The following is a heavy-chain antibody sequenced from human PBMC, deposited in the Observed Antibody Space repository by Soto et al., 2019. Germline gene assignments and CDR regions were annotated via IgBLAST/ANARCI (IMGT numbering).Heavy chain of an antibody. CDR1: GDSFSSYT. CDR2: IILISHST. CDR3: ARPSGLLGQYSALPEF. V-gene: IGHV1-69*19. J-gene: IGHJ4*02. D-gene: IGHD5-12*01. Sequence: QVQLVQSGAEARKPGSSVKISCTVSGDSFSSYTLTWVRQAPGQGLEWVGGIILISHSTIYSQRFKGRVTFTADDSTNTAYLQLTNLRFDDTAIYYCARPSGLLGQYSALPEFWGQGTLVSVSS.